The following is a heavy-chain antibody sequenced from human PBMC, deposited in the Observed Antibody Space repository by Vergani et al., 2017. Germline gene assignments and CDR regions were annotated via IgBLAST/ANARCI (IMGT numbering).Heavy chain of an antibody. CDR2: IYSGDET. V-gene: IGHV3-66*01. Sequence: ELQLVESGGGLVQPGGSLRLSCAASGSTVSGNYMTWVRQAPGKGLEWVSHIYSGDETYYADSVKGRVTISRDTSKNTLYLQMNSLRAEDTAVYYCAKDRGRRSIVGATPYDYWGQGTLVTVSS. CDR3: AKDRGRRSIVGATPYDY. D-gene: IGHD1-26*01. J-gene: IGHJ4*02. CDR1: GSTVSGNY.